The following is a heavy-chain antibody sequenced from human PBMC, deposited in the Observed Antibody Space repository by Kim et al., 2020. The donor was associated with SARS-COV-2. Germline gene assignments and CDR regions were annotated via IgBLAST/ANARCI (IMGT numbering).Heavy chain of an antibody. CDR2: IWYDGSNK. J-gene: IGHJ4*02. CDR1: GFTFSSYG. CDR3: ARDQADCSSTSCYGLDY. V-gene: IGHV3-33*01. D-gene: IGHD2-2*01. Sequence: GGSLRLSCAASGFTFSSYGMHWVRQAPGKGLEWVAVIWYDGSNKYYADSVKGRFTISRDNSKNTLYLQMNSLRAEDTAVYYCARDQADCSSTSCYGLDYWGQGTLVTVSS.